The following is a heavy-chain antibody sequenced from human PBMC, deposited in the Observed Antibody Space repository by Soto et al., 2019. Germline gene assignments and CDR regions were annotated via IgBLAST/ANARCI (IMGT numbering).Heavy chain of an antibody. V-gene: IGHV1-18*01. CDR3: ARGVRSENYYNSGYWFDH. Sequence: ASVKVSCKASGYTFTNYGISWVRQAPGQGLEWMGWINVYNGNTKYAQKVQGRVTMTTDTSTSTAYMELRSLRSDDTAVYYCARGVRSENYYNSGYWFDHWGQGTLVTVSS. D-gene: IGHD3-22*01. CDR1: GYTFTNYG. J-gene: IGHJ5*02. CDR2: INVYNGNT.